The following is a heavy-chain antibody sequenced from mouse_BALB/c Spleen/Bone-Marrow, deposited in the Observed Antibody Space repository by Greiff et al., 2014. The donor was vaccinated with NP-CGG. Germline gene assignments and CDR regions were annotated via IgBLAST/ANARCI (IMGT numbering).Heavy chain of an antibody. Sequence: VQLQQPGAELVKPGASVKLSCPASGFNIKDTYMHWVKQRPEQGLEWIGRIDPANGNTKYDPKFQGKATITADTSSNTAYLQLSSLTSEDTAVYYCARYYFVSSYLDSWRQRSTPPVSS. J-gene: IGHJ2*01. CDR1: GFNIKDTY. CDR2: IDPANGNT. CDR3: ARYYFVSSYLDS. D-gene: IGHD1-1*01. V-gene: IGHV14-3*02.